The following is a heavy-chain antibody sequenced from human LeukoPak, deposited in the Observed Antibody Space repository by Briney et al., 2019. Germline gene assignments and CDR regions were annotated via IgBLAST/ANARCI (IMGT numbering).Heavy chain of an antibody. Sequence: SETLSLTCTVSGGSISSSSYYWGWIRQPPGKGLEWIGSIYYSGSTYYNPSLKSRLTISVDTSKNQFSLKVRSVTAADTAVYYCARRQGMATSNDYWGQGTLVTVSS. D-gene: IGHD5-24*01. V-gene: IGHV4-39*01. CDR1: GGSISSSSYY. CDR3: ARRQGMATSNDY. J-gene: IGHJ4*02. CDR2: IYYSGST.